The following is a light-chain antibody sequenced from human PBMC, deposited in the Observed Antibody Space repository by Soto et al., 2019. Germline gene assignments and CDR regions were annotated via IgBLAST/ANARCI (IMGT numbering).Light chain of an antibody. V-gene: IGKV3-20*01. J-gene: IGKJ1*01. CDR2: GAS. Sequence: EIVLTQSPGTLSSSPGERATLSCRASQSVSSSYLAWYQQKPGQAPRLLIYGASSRATGIPDRFSGSGSGTDFTLTISRLEPEDFAVYYCQQYGDSPWTFGQGTKVDI. CDR3: QQYGDSPWT. CDR1: QSVSSSY.